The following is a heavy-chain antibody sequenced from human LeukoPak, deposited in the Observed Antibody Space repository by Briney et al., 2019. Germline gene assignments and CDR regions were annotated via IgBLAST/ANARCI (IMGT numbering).Heavy chain of an antibody. Sequence: SETLSLTCTVSGYSISSGYYWGWIRQPPGKGLEWIGSIYHSGSTYYNPSLKSRVTISVDTSKNQFSLKLSSVTAADTAVYYCAQSIAVAGTLYFDLWGRGTLSLSPQ. CDR3: AQSIAVAGTLYFDL. CDR1: GYSISSGYY. CDR2: IYHSGST. V-gene: IGHV4-38-2*02. D-gene: IGHD6-19*01. J-gene: IGHJ2*01.